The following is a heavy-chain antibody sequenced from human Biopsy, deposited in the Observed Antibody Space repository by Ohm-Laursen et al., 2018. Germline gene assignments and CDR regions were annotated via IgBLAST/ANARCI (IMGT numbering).Heavy chain of an antibody. J-gene: IGHJ4*02. CDR1: GVTLSGYK. Sequence: SLRLSCAASGVTLSGYKMNWVRQAPGKRLEWVSSISGSSTYIYYADSVKGRFTISRDNSRDTLYLQMSSLRAEDTAVYYCARDGEAKYCKHGVCPSDFWGQGTLVTVSS. CDR3: ARDGEAKYCKHGVCPSDF. V-gene: IGHV3-21*06. D-gene: IGHD2-8*01. CDR2: ISGSSTYI.